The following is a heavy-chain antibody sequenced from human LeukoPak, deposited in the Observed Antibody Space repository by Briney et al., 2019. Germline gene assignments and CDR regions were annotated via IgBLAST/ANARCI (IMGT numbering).Heavy chain of an antibody. Sequence: SGGTFSSYAISWVRQAPGQGLEWMGGMIPMFGRGNYAQKFQGRVTITEDKTTSTAYIELSSLRSEDTAVYYCARFGYSYGPDWGQGTLVTVSS. CDR3: ARFGYSYGPD. CDR2: MIPMFGRG. J-gene: IGHJ4*02. CDR1: GGTFSSYA. D-gene: IGHD5-18*01. V-gene: IGHV1-69*06.